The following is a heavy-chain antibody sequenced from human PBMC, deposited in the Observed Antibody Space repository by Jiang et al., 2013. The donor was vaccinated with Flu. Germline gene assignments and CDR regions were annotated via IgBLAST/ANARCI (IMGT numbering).Heavy chain of an antibody. CDR1: GYTLTELS. CDR3: ATRGRGVVVIVGAFDI. V-gene: IGHV1-24*01. Sequence: SGAEVKKPGASVKVSCKVSGYTLTELSMHWVRQAPGKGLEWMGGFDPEDGETIYAQKFQGRVTMTEDTSTDTAYMELSSLRSEDTAVYYCATRGRGVVVIVGAFDIWGQGTMVTVSS. CDR2: FDPEDGET. J-gene: IGHJ3*02. D-gene: IGHD3-22*01.